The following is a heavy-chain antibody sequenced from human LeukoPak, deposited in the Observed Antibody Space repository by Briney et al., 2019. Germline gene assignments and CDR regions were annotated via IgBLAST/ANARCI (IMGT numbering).Heavy chain of an antibody. CDR1: GYSFTNYW. Sequence: GESLKISCKGSGYSFTNYWIGWVRQMPGKGLEWMGIINPGDSDTRYSPSFQGQVTISADKSISTANLQWSSLKASDTAMYYCARLPRQIAAAAIFLAFDYWGQGTLVTVSS. V-gene: IGHV5-51*01. J-gene: IGHJ4*02. CDR3: ARLPRQIAAAAIFLAFDY. D-gene: IGHD6-13*01. CDR2: INPGDSDT.